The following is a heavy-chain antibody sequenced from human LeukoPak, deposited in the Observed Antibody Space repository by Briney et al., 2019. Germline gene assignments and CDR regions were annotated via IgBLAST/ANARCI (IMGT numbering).Heavy chain of an antibody. J-gene: IGHJ4*02. V-gene: IGHV4-4*02. CDR2: IYHSGST. CDR1: GDSISSSNW. CDR3: ARVVLGLTYYYGSGSYYPRYYFDY. Sequence: PSGTLSLTCAVFGDSISSSNWWNWVRQPPGKGLEWIGEIYHSGSTNYNPSLKSRATISVDKSKNQFSLKLSSVTAADTAVYYCARVVLGLTYYYGSGSYYPRYYFDYWGQGTLVTVSS. D-gene: IGHD3-10*01.